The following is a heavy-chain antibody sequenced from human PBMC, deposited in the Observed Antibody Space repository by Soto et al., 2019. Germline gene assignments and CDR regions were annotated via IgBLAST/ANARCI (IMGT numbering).Heavy chain of an antibody. D-gene: IGHD3-3*01. Sequence: LSLTCTVSGGSISSGGYYWSWVRQAPDKGQERVAVISYDGSNKYYADSVKGRFTISRYNSKNTLYLQMNSLRAEDTAVYYFAKSGPFVLRFLATHAPFDYWGQGTLVTVSS. CDR1: GGSISSGG. J-gene: IGHJ4*02. CDR3: AKSGPFVLRFLATHAPFDY. V-gene: IGHV3-30*18. CDR2: ISYDGSNK.